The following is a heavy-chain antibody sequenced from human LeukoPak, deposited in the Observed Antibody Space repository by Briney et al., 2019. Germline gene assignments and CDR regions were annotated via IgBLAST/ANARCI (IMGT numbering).Heavy chain of an antibody. CDR2: ISGSGGST. CDR1: GFTFSNYA. Sequence: GGSLRLSCAASGFTFSNYAMRWVRQAPGKGLEWVSAISGSGGSTYYADSVKGRFTISRDNSKNTLYLQMNSLRAEDTAVYYCAKVHDYGDSDYYYYYMDVWGKGTTVTVSS. J-gene: IGHJ6*03. V-gene: IGHV3-23*01. D-gene: IGHD4-17*01. CDR3: AKVHDYGDSDYYYYYMDV.